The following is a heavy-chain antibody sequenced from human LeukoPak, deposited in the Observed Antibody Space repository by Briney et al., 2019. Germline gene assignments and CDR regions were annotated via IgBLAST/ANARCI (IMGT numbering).Heavy chain of an antibody. Sequence: PSETLSLTCAVSGYSISSGYYWGWIRQPPGRGLDWIGSIYHTGRTYYSSSLRSRVTISVDTSKNQFYLTLSSVTAADTAVYYCAKSHNYYYDTNGYYTAFDIWGQGTMVTVSS. V-gene: IGHV4-38-2*01. CDR1: GYSISSGYY. CDR2: IYHTGRT. J-gene: IGHJ3*02. D-gene: IGHD3-22*01. CDR3: AKSHNYYYDTNGYYTAFDI.